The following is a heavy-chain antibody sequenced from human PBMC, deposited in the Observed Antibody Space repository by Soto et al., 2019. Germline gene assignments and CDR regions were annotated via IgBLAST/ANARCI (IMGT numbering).Heavy chain of an antibody. D-gene: IGHD5-12*01. CDR1: VFTFSRYA. V-gene: IGHV3-23*01. J-gene: IGHJ6*02. Sequence: GGSLRLSCSASVFTFSRYAMSWVRQAPGKGLEWVSAISGSGGSTYYADSVKGRFTISRDNSKNTLYLQMNSLRAEDTAVYYCAASDYYYYGMDVWGQGTTVTVSS. CDR2: ISGSGGST. CDR3: AASDYYYYGMDV.